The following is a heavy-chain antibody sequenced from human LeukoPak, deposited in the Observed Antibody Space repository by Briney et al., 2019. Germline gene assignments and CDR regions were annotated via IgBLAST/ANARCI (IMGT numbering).Heavy chain of an antibody. CDR3: VTGTTEAVFDY. J-gene: IGHJ4*02. D-gene: IGHD1-7*01. Sequence: PSETLSLTCTVSGGSISSGGYYWSWIRQHPGKGLEWIGYIYYSGSTYNNPSLKSRVTISVDTSKDQFSLKLSSVTAADTAVYYCVTGTTEAVFDYWGQGTLVTVSS. CDR1: GGSISSGGYY. V-gene: IGHV4-31*03. CDR2: IYYSGST.